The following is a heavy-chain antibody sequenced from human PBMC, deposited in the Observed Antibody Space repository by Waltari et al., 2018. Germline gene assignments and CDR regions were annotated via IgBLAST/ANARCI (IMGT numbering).Heavy chain of an antibody. CDR2: ISRLGTYL. CDR3: ARGYGGKIIDY. Sequence: VQLVESGGGLVKPGGSLRLSCTTSGIAFSGSSMTWVRQAPGKGLEWVSSISRLGTYLHCADSVKGRFSISRDNTKNSLFLQMNSLRGEDTGVYYCARGYGGKIIDYWGRGTLVVVSS. D-gene: IGHD4-17*01. J-gene: IGHJ4*02. CDR1: GIAFSGSS. V-gene: IGHV3-21*06.